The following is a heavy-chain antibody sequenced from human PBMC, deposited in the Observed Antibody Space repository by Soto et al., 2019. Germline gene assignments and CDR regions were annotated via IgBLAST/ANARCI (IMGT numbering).Heavy chain of an antibody. CDR3: ARDLALYYESSGYSLAY. CDR2: ISSSSSYI. CDR1: RFIVISYS. D-gene: IGHD3-22*01. Sequence: HGCSLRLSCAASRFIVISYSMNCVRQAPEKGLEWVSSISSSSSYIYYADSVKGRFTISRDNAKNSLYLQMNSLRAEDTAVYYCARDLALYYESSGYSLAYWGQGTLVTVSS. V-gene: IGHV3-21*01. J-gene: IGHJ4*02.